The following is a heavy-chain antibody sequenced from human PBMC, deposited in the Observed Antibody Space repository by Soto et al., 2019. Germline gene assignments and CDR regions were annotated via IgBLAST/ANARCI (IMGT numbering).Heavy chain of an antibody. Sequence: ASVKVSCKASGYTFTSHAMHLVRQAPGQGYEWMGIINPSGGSTTYAQKFQGRVTMTRDTSTTTVYMELSSLKSEDTAVYYCARYDYNGYYFDYWGQGTLVTVSS. CDR3: ARYDYNGYYFDY. J-gene: IGHJ4*02. D-gene: IGHD4-4*01. CDR2: INPSGGST. V-gene: IGHV1-46*01. CDR1: GYTFTSHA.